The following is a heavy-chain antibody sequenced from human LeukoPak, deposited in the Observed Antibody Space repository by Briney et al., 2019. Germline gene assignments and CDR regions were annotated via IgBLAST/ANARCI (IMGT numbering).Heavy chain of an antibody. CDR1: GFTFSIYT. CDR2: ISSSTT. CDR3: TSGQWAPGLDY. V-gene: IGHV3-48*04. J-gene: IGHJ4*02. D-gene: IGHD1-26*01. Sequence: GGSLRLSCVAPGFTFSIYTMTWVRQAPGKGLEWLSYISSSTTYYADSVKGRFTISRDNAKNSLYLQMNSLRAEDTAVYYCTSGQWAPGLDYWGQGTLVTVSS.